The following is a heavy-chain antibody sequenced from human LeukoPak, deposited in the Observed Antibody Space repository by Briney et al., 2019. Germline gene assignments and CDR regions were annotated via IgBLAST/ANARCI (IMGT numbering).Heavy chain of an antibody. CDR1: GFTFRSYG. D-gene: IGHD4-11*01. J-gene: IGHJ4*02. Sequence: PGKSLRLSCAASGFTFRSYGMHWVRQAPGKGLEWVAVISCDGSNEYYVDSVKGRFTISRDSSKNTLYLQMNSLRAEDTAVYYCAKESKETTRYYFDSWGQGTLVTVSS. CDR2: ISCDGSNE. V-gene: IGHV3-30*18. CDR3: AKESKETTRYYFDS.